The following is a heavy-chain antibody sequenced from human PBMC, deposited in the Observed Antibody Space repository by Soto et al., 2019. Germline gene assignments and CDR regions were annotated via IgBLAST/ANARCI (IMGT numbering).Heavy chain of an antibody. J-gene: IGHJ5*01. D-gene: IGHD4-17*01. CDR1: GFTFFAYW. CDR3: AKEGDYGNYAGENWFDS. V-gene: IGHV3-74*01. Sequence: EVQLVESGGGLVQPGGSLRLSCAASGFTFFAYWIHWVRQVPGKGLVWVSRINSDGSHTSYADSVRGRFTISRDNSKNTVYLQMNRLKAEDTAVYYGAKEGDYGNYAGENWFDSWGQGSLVTVSS. CDR2: INSDGSHT.